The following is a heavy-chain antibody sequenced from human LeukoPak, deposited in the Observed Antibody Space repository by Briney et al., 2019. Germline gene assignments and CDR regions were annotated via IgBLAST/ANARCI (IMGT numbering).Heavy chain of an antibody. J-gene: IGHJ4*02. V-gene: IGHV1-69*04. CDR2: IIPILGIA. D-gene: IGHD4-23*01. CDR3: ARDRRDYGGVEPPDY. Sequence: ASVKVSCKASGGTFSSYAISWVRQDPGQGLEWMGRIIPILGIANYAQKFQGRVTITADKSTSTAYMELSSLRSEDTAVYYCARDRRDYGGVEPPDYWGQGTLVTVSS. CDR1: GGTFSSYA.